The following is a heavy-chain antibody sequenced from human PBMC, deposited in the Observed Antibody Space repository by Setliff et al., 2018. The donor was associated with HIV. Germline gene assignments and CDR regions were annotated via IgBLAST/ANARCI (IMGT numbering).Heavy chain of an antibody. CDR2: ISYGSTWV. CDR1: GFVFYSFD. V-gene: IGHV3-21*01. CDR3: ARSQGIGNYYMDV. J-gene: IGHJ6*03. D-gene: IGHD2-15*01. Sequence: PGGSLRLSCVASGFVFYSFDMNWVRQTPEKGLEWVSAISYGSTWVYYSDSVKGRFTISRDDAKNSLFLQVDSLTAEDTAVYYCARSQGIGNYYMDVWGKGTTVTVSS.